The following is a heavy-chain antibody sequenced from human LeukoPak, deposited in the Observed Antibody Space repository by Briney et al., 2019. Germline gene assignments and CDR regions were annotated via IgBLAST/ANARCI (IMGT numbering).Heavy chain of an antibody. V-gene: IGHV3-66*01. Sequence: PGGSLRLSCAASGFXVSSNYINWVRQAPGKGLEWVSVIYSGGSTYYADSVKGRFTISRDNSKNTLYLQMNSLRAEDTAVYYCARSRYGTTWSSSWEFDYWGQGTLVTVSS. D-gene: IGHD6-13*01. J-gene: IGHJ4*02. CDR1: GFXVSSNY. CDR2: IYSGGST. CDR3: ARSRYGTTWSSSWEFDY.